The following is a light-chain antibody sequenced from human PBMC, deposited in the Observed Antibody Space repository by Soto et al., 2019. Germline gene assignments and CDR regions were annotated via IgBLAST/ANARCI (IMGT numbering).Light chain of an antibody. CDR1: KDIKNY. J-gene: IGKJ1*01. V-gene: IGKV1-33*01. Sequence: DIQVTQSPSSLSASVGDRVTITCQASKDIKNYLNWYQQKPGKAPKLLIYAASILETGVPSRFSGSGSGTYFTFTISSLQPEDIATYYCQHYDDLPWTFGQGNKVAIK. CDR3: QHYDDLPWT. CDR2: AAS.